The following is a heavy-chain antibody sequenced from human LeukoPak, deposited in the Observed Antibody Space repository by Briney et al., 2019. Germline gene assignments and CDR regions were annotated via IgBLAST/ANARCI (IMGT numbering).Heavy chain of an antibody. J-gene: IGHJ3*02. V-gene: IGHV4-59*01. CDR3: ARDGRIAARPGAFDI. D-gene: IGHD6-6*01. CDR2: IYYSGST. Sequence: SETLSLTCTVSGGSISSYYWSWIRQPPGKGLEWIGYIYYSGSTNYNPSLKSRVTISVDTSKNQFSLKLSSVTAADTAVYYCARDGRIAARPGAFDIWGQGTMVTVSS. CDR1: GGSISSYY.